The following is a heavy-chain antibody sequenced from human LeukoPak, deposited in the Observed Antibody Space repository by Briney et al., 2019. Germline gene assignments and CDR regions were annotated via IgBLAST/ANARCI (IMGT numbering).Heavy chain of an antibody. CDR1: GFSFSSYT. D-gene: IGHD5-12*01. CDR2: IGSSGGYI. CDR3: ARDGYSGYDYFPFDY. Sequence: GGSLRLSCAASGFSFSSYTMNWVRQAPGKGLEWVSSIGSSGGYIYYADSVKGRFTISRDNAKNSLYLQMNSLRAEDTAVFYCARDGYSGYDYFPFDYWGQGTLVTVSS. V-gene: IGHV3-21*01. J-gene: IGHJ4*02.